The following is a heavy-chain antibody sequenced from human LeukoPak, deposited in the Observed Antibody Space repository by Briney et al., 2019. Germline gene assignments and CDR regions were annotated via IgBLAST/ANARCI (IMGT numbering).Heavy chain of an antibody. J-gene: IGHJ4*02. CDR1: GGSISSGGYH. CDR3: ARSGGGPFDY. V-gene: IGHV4-31*03. D-gene: IGHD3-10*01. CDR2: IYASGST. Sequence: SQTLSLTCTVSGGSISSGGYHWSWIRQHPGKGLEWIAYIYASGSTFYNPSLKSRLTISVDTSKNQFSLRLSSVTAAGTAVYYCARSGGGPFDYWGQGTLVTVSS.